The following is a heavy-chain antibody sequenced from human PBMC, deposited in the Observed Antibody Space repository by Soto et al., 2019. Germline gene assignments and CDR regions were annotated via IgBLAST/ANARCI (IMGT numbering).Heavy chain of an antibody. CDR3: ARSFGWYAIDH. V-gene: IGHV4-4*02. CDR1: SASIITEQR. J-gene: IGHJ4*02. Sequence: QVQLQESGPGLVKPSETLSLTCAVSSASIITEQRWTWVRQPPGKGLEWIGEIHHSGSTNNNLSFRSRVTMSVDKSKNQCSLNLNSVTAADTAVYYCARSFGWYAIDHWGQGTLVIVSS. D-gene: IGHD6-19*01. CDR2: IHHSGST.